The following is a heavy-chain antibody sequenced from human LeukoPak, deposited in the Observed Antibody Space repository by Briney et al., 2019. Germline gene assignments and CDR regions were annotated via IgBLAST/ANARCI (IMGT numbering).Heavy chain of an antibody. V-gene: IGHV4-39*01. J-gene: IGHJ4*02. CDR1: GGSISSSSYY. CDR2: IYYSGST. D-gene: IGHD2-15*01. CDR3: ARQNVVVLLYYFDY. Sequence: PSETLSLTCTVSGGSISSSSYYWGWIRQPPGKGLEWIGSIYYSGSTYYNPSLKSRVTISVDTSKNQFSLKLSSVTAADTAVYYCARQNVVVLLYYFDYWGQGTLVTVSS.